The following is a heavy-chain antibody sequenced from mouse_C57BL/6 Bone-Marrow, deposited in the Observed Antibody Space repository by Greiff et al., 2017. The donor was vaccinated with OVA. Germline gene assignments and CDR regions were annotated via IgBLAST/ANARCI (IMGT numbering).Heavy chain of an antibody. J-gene: IGHJ2*01. CDR1: GFSFNTYA. V-gene: IGHV10-1*01. CDR2: IRSKSSNYAT. CDR3: VREAYDGYYDYFDY. D-gene: IGHD2-3*01. Sequence: VQLKQSGGGLVQPKGSLKLSCAASGFSFNTYAMNWVRQAPGKGLEWVARIRSKSSNYATYYADSVKDRFTISRDDSQSMLYLQMNNLKTEDTAMYYCVREAYDGYYDYFDYWGQGTTLTVSS.